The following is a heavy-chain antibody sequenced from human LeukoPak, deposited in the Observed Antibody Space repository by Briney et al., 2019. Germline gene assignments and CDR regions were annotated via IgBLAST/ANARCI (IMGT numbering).Heavy chain of an antibody. CDR3: ARGVAPAAMGHDAFDI. J-gene: IGHJ3*02. V-gene: IGHV3-66*02. CDR1: GFTVSSNY. D-gene: IGHD2-2*01. Sequence: GGSLRLSCAASGFTVSSNYMSWVRQAPGKGLEWVSVIYSGGSTYYADSVKGRFTISRDNSKNTLYLQMNSLRAEDTAVYYCARGVAPAAMGHDAFDIWGQGTMVTVSS. CDR2: IYSGGST.